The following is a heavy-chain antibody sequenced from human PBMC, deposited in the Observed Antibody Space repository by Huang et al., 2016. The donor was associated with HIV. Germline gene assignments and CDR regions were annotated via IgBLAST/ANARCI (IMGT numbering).Heavy chain of an antibody. CDR2: INTGNGNT. CDR1: GSTFTRYA. Sequence: QVQLVQSGAEVKKPGASVKFSCKASGSTFTRYALHWVRQAPGQRLEWMGWINTGNGNTKHSQKFQGRVTSTRDTTATTAYMELSSLRSEDTALYYCARDGSGYYFDYWGQGTLVTVSS. V-gene: IGHV1-3*04. J-gene: IGHJ4*02. CDR3: ARDGSGYYFDY. D-gene: IGHD3-10*01.